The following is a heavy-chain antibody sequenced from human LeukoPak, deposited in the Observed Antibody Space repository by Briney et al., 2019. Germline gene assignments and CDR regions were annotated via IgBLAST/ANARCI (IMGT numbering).Heavy chain of an antibody. Sequence: GGSLRLSCAASGFSVSNNYMSWVRQAPGKGLEWVSVIYSGGSTYYADSVRGRFTISRDNAKNTLYLQMNSLRVEDTAVYYCARDRPTYYWNYWGQGTLVTVSS. CDR2: IYSGGST. D-gene: IGHD1-1*01. CDR3: ARDRPTYYWNY. V-gene: IGHV3-66*01. CDR1: GFSVSNNY. J-gene: IGHJ4*02.